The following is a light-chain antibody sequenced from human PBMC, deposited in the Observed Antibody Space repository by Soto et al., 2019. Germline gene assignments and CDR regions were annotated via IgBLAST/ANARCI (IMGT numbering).Light chain of an antibody. CDR2: GAS. CDR1: QSVSSSY. V-gene: IGKV3-15*01. Sequence: EIVLTRSPGTLSLSPGERATLSCRASQSVSSSYLAWYQQKPGQAPRLLIYGASTRATGIPARFSGSGSGTEFTLTISSLQSEDFAVYYCQQYNNWQWTFGQGTKVDIK. CDR3: QQYNNWQWT. J-gene: IGKJ1*01.